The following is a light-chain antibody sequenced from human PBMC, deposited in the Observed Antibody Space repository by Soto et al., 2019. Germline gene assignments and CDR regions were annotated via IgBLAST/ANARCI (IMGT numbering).Light chain of an antibody. CDR3: SSYTTSSSYV. CDR2: DVS. CDR1: STDVGSYNL. V-gene: IGLV2-14*02. J-gene: IGLJ1*01. Sequence: QSALTQPASVSGSPGQSITISCTGISTDVGSYNLVSWYQQHPGKAPQLMIYDVSNRPSGVSNRFSGSKSGNTASLTISGLQAEDEADYYCSSYTTSSSYVFGTGTKLTVL.